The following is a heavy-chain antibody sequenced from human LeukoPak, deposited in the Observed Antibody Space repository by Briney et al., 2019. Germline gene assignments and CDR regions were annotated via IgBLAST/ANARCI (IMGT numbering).Heavy chain of an antibody. CDR3: ASSNGGDYDSFYFDY. D-gene: IGHD2-21*02. CDR2: IYYSGST. CDR1: GGSISSYY. J-gene: IGHJ4*02. Sequence: SETLSLTCTVSGGSISSYYWGWIRQPPGKGLEWIGSIYYSGSTYYNPSLKSRVTISVDTSKNQFSLKLSSVTAADTAVYYCASSNGGDYDSFYFDYWGQGTLVTVSS. V-gene: IGHV4-39*01.